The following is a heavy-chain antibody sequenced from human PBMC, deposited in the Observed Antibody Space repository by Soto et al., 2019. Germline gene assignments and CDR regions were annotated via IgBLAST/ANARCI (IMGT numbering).Heavy chain of an antibody. CDR1: GGTFSTSS. CDR3: ASSSGKNYGVGTNYYFDF. J-gene: IGHJ4*02. D-gene: IGHD1-26*01. CDR2: IIPIFGTA. V-gene: IGHV1-69*06. Sequence: QVQLVQSGAEVKKPGSSVQVSCKTSGGTFSTSSIVWVRQAPGEGLAWMGGIIPIFGTANYAQKFQDRVTITADNSTNTAFMELSSLKAEDTAMYYCASSSGKNYGVGTNYYFDFWGQGPLVTVSS.